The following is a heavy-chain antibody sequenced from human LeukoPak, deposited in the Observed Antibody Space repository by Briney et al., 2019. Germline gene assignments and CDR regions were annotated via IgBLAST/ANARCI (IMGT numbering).Heavy chain of an antibody. Sequence: GRSLRLSCAASGFTFSSYGMHWVRQAPGKGLEWVAVISYDGSNKYYADSVKGRFTISRDNSKNTLYLQMNSLRAEDTAVYYCAKDIVATPAYYFDYWGQGTLVTVSP. J-gene: IGHJ4*02. CDR1: GFTFSSYG. CDR3: AKDIVATPAYYFDY. D-gene: IGHD5-12*01. CDR2: ISYDGSNK. V-gene: IGHV3-30*18.